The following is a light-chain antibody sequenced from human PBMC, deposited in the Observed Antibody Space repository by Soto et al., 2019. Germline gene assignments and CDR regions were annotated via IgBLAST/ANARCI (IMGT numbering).Light chain of an antibody. CDR1: QSVSSSY. CDR3: QQYGSSPRT. Sequence: IVLTQSPGTLSLSPGERATLSCRASQSVSSSYLAWYQQKAGQAPKVLIYGASSRATGIPDRFSGSGSGTDFTLTISRLEPEDFAVYYCQQYGSSPRTFGQGTKVDIK. V-gene: IGKV3-20*01. CDR2: GAS. J-gene: IGKJ1*01.